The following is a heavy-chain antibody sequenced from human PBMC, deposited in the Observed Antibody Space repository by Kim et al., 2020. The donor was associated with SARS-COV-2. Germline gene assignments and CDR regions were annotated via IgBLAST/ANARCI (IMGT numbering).Heavy chain of an antibody. CDR2: IYYSGST. V-gene: IGHV4-30-4*01. Sequence: SETLSLTCTVSGCSISSGDYYWCRSRQPRGKVVWWIRFIYYSGSTYNNPSLKRLVIILDKTSNNHFSLMRSSMTAADAAYYYCASLRSVLNGGAGFDYWG. CDR3: ASLRSVLNGGAGFDY. J-gene: IGHJ4*01. D-gene: IGHD2-21*01. CDR1: GCSISSGDYY.